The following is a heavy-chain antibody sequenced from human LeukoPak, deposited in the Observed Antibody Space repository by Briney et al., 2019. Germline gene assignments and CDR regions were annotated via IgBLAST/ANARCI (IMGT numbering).Heavy chain of an antibody. Sequence: GGSLRLSCVASGFSFSSYWMAWVRQAPGKGLEWVANIKYDGTHKFYADSVRGRFTISRDNAKNSLFLEMNGLRADDTAVYFCASSHDSSGNDWGQGTLVTVSS. D-gene: IGHD3-22*01. J-gene: IGHJ4*02. V-gene: IGHV3-7*01. CDR3: ASSHDSSGND. CDR2: IKYDGTHK. CDR1: GFSFSSYW.